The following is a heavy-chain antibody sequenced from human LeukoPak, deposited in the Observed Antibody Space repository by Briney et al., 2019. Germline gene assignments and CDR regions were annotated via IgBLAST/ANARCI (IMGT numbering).Heavy chain of an antibody. CDR1: GGSISSNSYY. J-gene: IGHJ6*03. V-gene: IGHV4-61*02. D-gene: IGHD2-8*01. CDR2: IYNSGST. Sequence: SETLSLTCTVSGGSISSNSYYWSWIRQPAGKGLEWIGRIYNSGSTKYNPSLKSRVTMSVDTSKNQFSLKLRSVTAADTAVYYCARIRLNTKGNYMDVWGKGTTVTISS. CDR3: ARIRLNTKGNYMDV.